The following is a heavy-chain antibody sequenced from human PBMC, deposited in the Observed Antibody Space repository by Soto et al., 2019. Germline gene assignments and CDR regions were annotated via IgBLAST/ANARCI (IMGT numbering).Heavy chain of an antibody. CDR2: ISAYNGNT. V-gene: IGHV1-18*01. D-gene: IGHD3-22*01. Sequence: ASVKVSCKASGYTFTSYGISWVRQAPGQGLEWMGWISAYNGNTNYAQKLQGRVTMTTDTSTSTAYMELRSLRSDDTAVYYCARGDDSSGYYYRTPSDYWGQGTLVTVSS. CDR3: ARGDDSSGYYYRTPSDY. CDR1: GYTFTSYG. J-gene: IGHJ4*02.